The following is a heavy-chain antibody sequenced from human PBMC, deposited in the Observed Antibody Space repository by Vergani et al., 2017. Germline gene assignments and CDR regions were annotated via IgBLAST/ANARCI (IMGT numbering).Heavy chain of an antibody. CDR2: IRNKANDYTT. V-gene: IGHV3-72*01. CDR1: GFIFSDHY. Sequence: EVQVVESGGGLVQPGGSLRLSCAASGFIFSDHYMDWVRQAPGKGLEWVGRIRNKANDYTTQYAASVKGRFTISRDDSKSYLYLQMNSLQTEDTALYYCARINYYGSSGYSLTRWHNWFDPWGQGTLITFSS. D-gene: IGHD3-22*01. CDR3: ARINYYGSSGYSLTRWHNWFDP. J-gene: IGHJ5*02.